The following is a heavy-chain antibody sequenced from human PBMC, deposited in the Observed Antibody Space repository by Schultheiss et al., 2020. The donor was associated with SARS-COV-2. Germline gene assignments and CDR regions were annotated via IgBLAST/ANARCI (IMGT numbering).Heavy chain of an antibody. V-gene: IGHV4-34*01. CDR2: INHSGST. CDR1: GWSFSGYY. J-gene: IGHJ6*02. D-gene: IGHD1-26*01. Sequence: SETLSLTCAVYGWSFSGYYWSWIRQPPGKGLEWIGEINHSGSTNYNPSLKSRVTISVDTSKNQFSLKLSSVTAADTAVYYCARGGGSYYEPRDYYGMDVWGQGTTVTVSS. CDR3: ARGGGSYYEPRDYYGMDV.